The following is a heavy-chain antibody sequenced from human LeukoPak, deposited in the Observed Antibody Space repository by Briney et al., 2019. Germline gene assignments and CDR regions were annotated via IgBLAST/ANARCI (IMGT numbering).Heavy chain of an antibody. D-gene: IGHD3-22*01. CDR1: GGSISSGGYS. CDR2: IYHSGST. V-gene: IGHV4-30-2*01. CDR3: ARGGYYDSSGYPSSAFDI. J-gene: IGHJ3*02. Sequence: SETLSLTCAVSGGSISSGGYSWSWIRQPPGKGLEWIGYIYHSGSTYYNPSLKSRVTISVDRSKNQFSLKLSSVTAADTAVYYCARGGYYDSSGYPSSAFDIWGQGTMVTVSS.